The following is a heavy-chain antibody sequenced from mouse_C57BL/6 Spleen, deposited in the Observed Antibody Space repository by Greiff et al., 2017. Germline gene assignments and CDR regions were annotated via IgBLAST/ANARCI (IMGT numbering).Heavy chain of an antibody. CDR1: GFNFKDYY. Sequence: VQLQQSGAELVRPGASVKLSCKASGFNFKDYYMHWVKQRPEQGLEWIGRIDPEDGDTEYAPKFQGKATMTADTSSNTAYLQLSSLTSEDSAVYYCTTYGCGKCAMDYWGQGTSVTVSS. CDR2: IDPEDGDT. V-gene: IGHV14-1*01. D-gene: IGHD2-2*01. J-gene: IGHJ4*01. CDR3: TTYGCGKCAMDY.